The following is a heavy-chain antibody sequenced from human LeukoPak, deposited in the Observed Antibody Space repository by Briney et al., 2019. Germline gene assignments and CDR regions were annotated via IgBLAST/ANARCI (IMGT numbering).Heavy chain of an antibody. CDR2: ISAYNGNT. D-gene: IGHD3-10*01. CDR3: AREPSILWFGESPLYYFDY. CDR1: GYTFTSYG. V-gene: IGHV1-18*01. J-gene: IGHJ4*02. Sequence: ASVKVSCKASGYTFTSYGISWVRQAPGQGLEWMGWISAYNGNTNYAQKLQGRVTMTTDTSTSTAYMELRSLRSDDTAVYYCAREPSILWFGESPLYYFDYWGQGTLVTVSS.